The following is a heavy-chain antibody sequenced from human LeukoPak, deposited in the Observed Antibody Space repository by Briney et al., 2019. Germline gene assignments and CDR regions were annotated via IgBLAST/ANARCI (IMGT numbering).Heavy chain of an antibody. Sequence: GGSLRLSCAASGFTLTTYSMNWVRQAPGKGLEWVSYITTTGSTMYYADSVKGRFTISRDNAKNSLYLQMNSLKTEDTAVYYCTTDLVSTHSAQSDAFDIWGQGTMVTVSS. CDR3: TTDLVSTHSAQSDAFDI. V-gene: IGHV3-48*01. D-gene: IGHD3-16*02. CDR1: GFTLTTYS. CDR2: ITTTGSTM. J-gene: IGHJ3*02.